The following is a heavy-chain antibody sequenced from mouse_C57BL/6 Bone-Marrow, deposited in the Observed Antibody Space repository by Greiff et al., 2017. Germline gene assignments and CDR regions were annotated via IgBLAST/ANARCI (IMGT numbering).Heavy chain of an antibody. V-gene: IGHV1-26*01. J-gene: IGHJ2*01. CDR2: INPNNGGT. CDR3: AREEGWLLRPGYFDY. CDR1: GYTFTDYY. D-gene: IGHD1-2*01. Sequence: EVQLQQSGPELVKPGASVKISCKASGYTFTDYYMNWVKQSHGKSLEWIGDINPNNGGTSYNQKFKGKATLTVDKSSSTAYMELRSLTSEDSAVYYCAREEGWLLRPGYFDYWGQGTTLTVSS.